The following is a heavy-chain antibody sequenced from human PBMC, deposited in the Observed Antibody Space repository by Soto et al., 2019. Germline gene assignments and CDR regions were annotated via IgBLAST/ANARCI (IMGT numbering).Heavy chain of an antibody. Sequence: GGSLRLSCAASGFTFSSYWVDWVRQAPGKGLVWVSRINSDGSSTSYEDSVKGRFTISRDNAKNTVYLQLNSLRAEDTAVYYCGRKGVAAGLDYWGQGTLVTVSS. CDR1: GFTFSSYW. J-gene: IGHJ4*02. V-gene: IGHV3-74*01. CDR3: GRKGVAAGLDY. D-gene: IGHD6-13*01. CDR2: INSDGSST.